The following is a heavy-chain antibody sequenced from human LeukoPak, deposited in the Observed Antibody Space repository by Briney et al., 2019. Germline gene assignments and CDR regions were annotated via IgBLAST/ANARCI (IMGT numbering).Heavy chain of an antibody. CDR2: IYSGGST. CDR1: GFTVSRNY. CDR3: ARDSYYGSGSYYRYTFDY. V-gene: IGHV3-53*01. D-gene: IGHD3-10*01. Sequence: GGSLRLSCAASGFTVSRNYMSWVRQAPGRGLEWVSVIYSGGSTYYADSVKGRFTISRDNSKNTLYLQMNSLRAEDTAVYYCARDSYYGSGSYYRYTFDYWGQGTLVTVSS. J-gene: IGHJ4*02.